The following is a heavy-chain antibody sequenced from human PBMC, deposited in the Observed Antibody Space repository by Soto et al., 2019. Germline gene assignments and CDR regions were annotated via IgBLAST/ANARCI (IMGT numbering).Heavy chain of an antibody. J-gene: IGHJ3*02. V-gene: IGHV4-39*01. CDR3: ASESGVVVAAYDAFDI. CDR1: GGSISSSSYY. D-gene: IGHD2-15*01. Sequence: QLQLQESGPGLVKPSETLSLTCTVSGGSISSSSYYWGWIRQPPGKGLEWIGSIYYSGRTYYNPSLKSRVNISVDTSKNQFSLKLSSVTAADTAVYYCASESGVVVAAYDAFDIWGQGTMVTVSS. CDR2: IYYSGRT.